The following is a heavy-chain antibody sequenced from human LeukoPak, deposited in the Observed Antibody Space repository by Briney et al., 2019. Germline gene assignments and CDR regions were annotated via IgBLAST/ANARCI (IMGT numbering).Heavy chain of an antibody. CDR1: GGSFSGYY. V-gene: IGHV4-34*01. Sequence: PSETLSLTCAVYGGSFSGYYWSWIRQPPGKGLEWIGEINHSGSTNYNPSLKSRVTISVDMSKNQFSLKLSSVTAADTAVYYCASQSLTYYDYVWGSYRYYDYWGQGALVTVSS. J-gene: IGHJ4*02. CDR3: ASQSLTYYDYVWGSYRYYDY. D-gene: IGHD3-16*02. CDR2: INHSGST.